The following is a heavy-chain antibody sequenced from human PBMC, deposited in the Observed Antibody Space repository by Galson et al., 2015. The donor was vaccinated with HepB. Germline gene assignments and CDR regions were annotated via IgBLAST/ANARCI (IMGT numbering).Heavy chain of an antibody. CDR1: GGSLSTYY. CDR2: INHSGTS. J-gene: IGHJ6*02. CDR3: ARVLIVRSGYFYKHYGMDV. Sequence: ETLSLTCAVYGGSLSTYYWNWIRQSPGKGLEWIGEINHSGTSKYNPSLKTRVTLSVDTSKNQFSLNLTSVTAADTAVYYCARVLIVRSGYFYKHYGMDVWGQGTTVTVSS. D-gene: IGHD3-22*01. V-gene: IGHV4-34*01.